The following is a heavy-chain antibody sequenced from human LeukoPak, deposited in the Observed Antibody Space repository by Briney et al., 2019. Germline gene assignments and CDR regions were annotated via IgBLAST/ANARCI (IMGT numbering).Heavy chain of an antibody. CDR3: ARDKSRWQVFDY. Sequence: GGSLRLSCAVSGFTFSSYWMSWVRQAPGKGLEWVANIKQDGSEKYYVDSVKGRFTISRDNAKNSLYLQMNSLRAEDTAVYYCARDKSRWQVFDYSGQGTLVTVSS. J-gene: IGHJ4*02. CDR1: GFTFSSYW. V-gene: IGHV3-7*01. D-gene: IGHD5-24*01. CDR2: IKQDGSEK.